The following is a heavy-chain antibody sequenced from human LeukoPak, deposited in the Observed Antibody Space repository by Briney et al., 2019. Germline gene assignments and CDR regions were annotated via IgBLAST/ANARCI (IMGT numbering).Heavy chain of an antibody. CDR3: AKDRRDYGDYGVDY. CDR2: IRHHGWNE. V-gene: IGHV3-30*02. D-gene: IGHD4-17*01. Sequence: GGSLRLSCETSGFTFSSFGMHWFRQAPSKGMEWVAFIRHHGWNESYADSVKGRFTISRDNSKHTLYLQMNSLRAEDTAVYSCAKDRRDYGDYGVDYWGQGTLVTVSS. CDR1: GFTFSSFG. J-gene: IGHJ4*02.